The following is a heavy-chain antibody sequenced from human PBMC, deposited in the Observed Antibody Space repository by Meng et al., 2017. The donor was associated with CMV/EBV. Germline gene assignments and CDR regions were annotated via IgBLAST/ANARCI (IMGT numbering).Heavy chain of an antibody. CDR2: IYYSGST. D-gene: IGHD3-22*01. Sequence: QLQLPASGPGLGKPSETLSRTCTVSGGSISSSSYYWGWIRQPPGKGLEWIGSIYYSGSTYYNPSLKSRVTISVDTSKNQFSLKLSSVTAADTAVYYCARGVVTMIVVYDPWGQGTLVTVSS. J-gene: IGHJ5*02. V-gene: IGHV4-39*07. CDR3: ARGVVTMIVVYDP. CDR1: GGSISSSSYY.